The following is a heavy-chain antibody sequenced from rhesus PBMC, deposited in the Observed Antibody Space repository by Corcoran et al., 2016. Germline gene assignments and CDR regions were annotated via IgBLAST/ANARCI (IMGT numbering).Heavy chain of an antibody. CDR3: ARGGIFGLVIIMADY. D-gene: IGHD3-3*01. CDR2: IYGSGSST. Sequence: QLQLQESGPGLVKPSETLSVTCAVSGGSISSSYWSWIRQAPGKGLEWIGYIYGSGSSTNHNPPLKSRVTLSVDTSKTQLSLKLSSVTTADTAVYYCARGGIFGLVIIMADYWGQGVLVTVSS. V-gene: IGHV4-169*01. J-gene: IGHJ4*01. CDR1: GGSISSSY.